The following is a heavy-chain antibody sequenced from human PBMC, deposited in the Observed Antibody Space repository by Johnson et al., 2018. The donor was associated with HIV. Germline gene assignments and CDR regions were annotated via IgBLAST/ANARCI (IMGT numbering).Heavy chain of an antibody. CDR2: IYSGGST. D-gene: IGHD6-13*01. CDR1: GFSVSSKY. J-gene: IGHJ3*02. Sequence: MQLVESGGGLVQPGGSLRLSCAASGFSVSSKYMSWVRQAPGKGLEWVSVIYSGGSTFYADSVKGRFTISRDNAKNSLYLQMNSLRAEDTAVYYCARYSSSSRDTFDIW. CDR3: ARYSSSSRDTFDI. V-gene: IGHV3-66*01.